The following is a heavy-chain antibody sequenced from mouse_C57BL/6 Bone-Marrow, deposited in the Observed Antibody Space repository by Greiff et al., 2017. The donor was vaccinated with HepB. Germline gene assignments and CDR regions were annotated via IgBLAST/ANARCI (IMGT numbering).Heavy chain of an antibody. J-gene: IGHJ3*01. V-gene: IGHV5-12*01. CDR2: ISNGGGST. Sequence: VQLKESGGGLVQPGGSLKLSCAASGFTFSDYYMYWVRQTPEKRLEWVAYISNGGGSTYYPDTVKGRFTISRDNAKNTLYLQMSRLKSEDTAMYYCASPDGMVTFAYWGQGTLVTVSA. CDR1: GFTFSDYY. D-gene: IGHD2-3*01. CDR3: ASPDGMVTFAY.